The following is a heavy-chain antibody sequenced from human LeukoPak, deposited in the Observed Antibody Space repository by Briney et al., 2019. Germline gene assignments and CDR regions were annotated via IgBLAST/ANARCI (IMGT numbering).Heavy chain of an antibody. CDR3: ARYTSRWNYYFDY. J-gene: IGHJ4*02. CDR2: ISSSGNTI. Sequence: GGSLRLSCAASGFTFSYYDMNWVRQAPGKGLEWISYISSSGNTIYYTDSVKGRFTISRDNDQNSLYLQMNGLRAEDTAVYYCARYTSRWNYYFDYWGQGTLVTVSS. V-gene: IGHV3-48*03. D-gene: IGHD6-13*01. CDR1: GFTFSYYD.